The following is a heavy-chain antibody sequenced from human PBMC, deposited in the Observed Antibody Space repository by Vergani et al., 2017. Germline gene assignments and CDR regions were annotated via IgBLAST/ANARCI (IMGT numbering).Heavy chain of an antibody. V-gene: IGHV5-51*01. Sequence: EVQLVQSGAEVKKPGESLKISCKGSGYSFTSYWIGWVRQMPGKGLEWMGIIYPGDSDTRYSPSFQGQVTISADKSISTAYLQCSSLKASDTAMYYCARWGTYYYDSSGYSNFDYWGQGTLVTVSS. D-gene: IGHD3-22*01. CDR3: ARWGTYYYDSSGYSNFDY. CDR2: IYPGDSDT. CDR1: GYSFTSYW. J-gene: IGHJ4*02.